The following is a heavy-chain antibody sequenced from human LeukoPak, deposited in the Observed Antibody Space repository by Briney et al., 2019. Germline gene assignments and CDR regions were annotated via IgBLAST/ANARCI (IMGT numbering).Heavy chain of an antibody. Sequence: GRSLRLSCAASGFTFSSYGMHWVRQAPGKGLEWVAVIWYDGSNKYYADSVKGRFTISRDNSKNTLYLQMNSLRAEDTAVYYCAREWCGGDCYSSPADYWGQGTLVTVSS. V-gene: IGHV3-30*19. CDR3: AREWCGGDCYSSPADY. CDR1: GFTFSSYG. D-gene: IGHD2-21*02. J-gene: IGHJ4*02. CDR2: IWYDGSNK.